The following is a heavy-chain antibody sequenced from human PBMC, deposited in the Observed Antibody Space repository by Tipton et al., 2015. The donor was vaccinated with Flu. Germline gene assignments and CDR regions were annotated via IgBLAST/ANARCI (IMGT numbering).Heavy chain of an antibody. CDR1: GDSVRSDYY. V-gene: IGHV4-38-2*02. J-gene: IGHJ5*01. CDR3: ARRDYSNYVSVPKNWFDS. Sequence: TLSLTCTISGDSVRSDYYWGWIRQPPGKGLEWLGHIFHTGSTFRNPSLRSRVSIIRDKSKNQFSLKLSFVAAADTAVYYCARRDYSNYVSVPKNWFDSWGQGILVTVSS. CDR2: IFHTGST. D-gene: IGHD4-11*01.